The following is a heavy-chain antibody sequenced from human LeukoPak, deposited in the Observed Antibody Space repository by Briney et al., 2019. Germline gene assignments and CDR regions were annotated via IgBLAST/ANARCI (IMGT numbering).Heavy chain of an antibody. CDR3: ARVDYGDGDY. D-gene: IGHD4-17*01. CDR2: IYHSGST. Sequence: SETLSLTCTVSGYSISGGYYWGWIRPPPGKGLEWIGSIYHSGSTHYNPSLKSRVTISVDTSKNQFSLRLSSVTAADTAVYYCARVDYGDGDYWGQGTLVTVSS. V-gene: IGHV4-38-2*02. J-gene: IGHJ4*02. CDR1: GYSISGGYY.